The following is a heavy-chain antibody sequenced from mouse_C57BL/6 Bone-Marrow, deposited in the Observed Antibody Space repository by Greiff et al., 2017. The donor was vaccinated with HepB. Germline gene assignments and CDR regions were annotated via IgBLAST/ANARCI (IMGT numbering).Heavy chain of an antibody. V-gene: IGHV1-47*01. Sequence: QVQLKQSGAELVKPGASVKMSCKASGYTFTTYPIEWMKQNHGKSLEWIGNFHPYNDDTKYNEKFKGKATLTVEKSSSTVYLELSRLTSDDSAVYYCARYHYGSSYWYFDVWGTGTTVTVSS. D-gene: IGHD1-1*01. J-gene: IGHJ1*03. CDR3: ARYHYGSSYWYFDV. CDR2: FHPYNDDT. CDR1: GYTFTTYP.